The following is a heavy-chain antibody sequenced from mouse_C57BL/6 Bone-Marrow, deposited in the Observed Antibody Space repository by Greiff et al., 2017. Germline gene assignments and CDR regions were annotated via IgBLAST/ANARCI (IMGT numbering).Heavy chain of an antibody. CDR1: GYTFTSYW. Sequence: VQLKQPGAELVKPGASVKLSCKASGYTFTSYWMHWVKQRPGQGLEWIGMIHPNSGSTNYNEKFKSKATLTVDKSSSTAYMQLSSLTSEDSAVYYCARAGYGLPYYFDYWGQGTTLTVSS. V-gene: IGHV1-64*01. J-gene: IGHJ2*01. D-gene: IGHD2-2*01. CDR2: IHPNSGST. CDR3: ARAGYGLPYYFDY.